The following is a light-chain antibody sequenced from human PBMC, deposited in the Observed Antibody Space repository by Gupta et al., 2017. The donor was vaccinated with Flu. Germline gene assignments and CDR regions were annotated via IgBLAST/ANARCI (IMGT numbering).Light chain of an antibody. CDR2: DVT. CDR1: SNDVGSSNR. CDR3: SSHAGRVTWV. J-gene: IGLJ1*01. V-gene: IGLV2-11*01. Sequence: QSAPTPPRSLSGSPGQSVTISCPGTSNDVGSSNRVSWYEQRPDKAPKLIRYDVTERPSGVPDRFSGSKSGNTASLTISGLQADDEADYYCSSHAGRVTWVFGTGTTVTVL.